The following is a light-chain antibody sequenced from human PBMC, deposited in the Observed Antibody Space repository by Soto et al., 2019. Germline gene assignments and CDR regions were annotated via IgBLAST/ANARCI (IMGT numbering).Light chain of an antibody. CDR1: GCDIGGYIF. J-gene: IGLJ1*01. CDR3: SSYAGTNNRYV. V-gene: IGLV2-8*01. CDR2: EVN. Sequence: QSALTQPPSASGSPGQSVTISCTGTGCDIGGYIFVSWYQQRPGKVPKLIIYEVNKRPSGVPDRFSGSKSGNTASLTVSGLQADDEADYYCSSYAGTNNRYVFGTGTKLTVL.